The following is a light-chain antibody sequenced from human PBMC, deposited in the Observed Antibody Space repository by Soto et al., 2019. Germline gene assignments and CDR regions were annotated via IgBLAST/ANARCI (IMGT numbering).Light chain of an antibody. CDR2: EVS. J-gene: IGLJ1*01. Sequence: QSVLTQPPSASGSPGQSVTISCTGTSSDAGGYNYVSWYQHHPGKAPKLMIYEVSKRPSGVPDRFSGSKSGNTASLTVSGLQAEDEADYYCSSYTGSDNYVFGTGTKVTVL. CDR1: SSDAGGYNY. CDR3: SSYTGSDNYV. V-gene: IGLV2-8*01.